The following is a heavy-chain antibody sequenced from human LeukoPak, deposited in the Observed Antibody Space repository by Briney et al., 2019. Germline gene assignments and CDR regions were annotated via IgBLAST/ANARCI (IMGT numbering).Heavy chain of an antibody. CDR1: GFTFSNYA. Sequence: GASLRLSCAASGFTFSNYAMSWVRQAPGKGLEWVSAITGSGSGIYYADSMKSRFTISRDNSKNTLHLQINSLRAEDTAVYYCAKWGDYDVLTGYYVSDYWGQGTLVTVSS. CDR3: AKWGDYDVLTGYYVSDY. V-gene: IGHV3-23*01. D-gene: IGHD3-9*01. CDR2: ITGSGSGI. J-gene: IGHJ4*02.